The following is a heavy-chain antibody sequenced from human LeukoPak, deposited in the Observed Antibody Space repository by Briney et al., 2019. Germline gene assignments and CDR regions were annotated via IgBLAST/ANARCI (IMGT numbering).Heavy chain of an antibody. CDR2: IILIFGTA. J-gene: IGHJ4*02. CDR3: ARESGVTGYYTADY. D-gene: IGHD3/OR15-3a*01. Sequence: AGKVSCKASAGTFSSYAISWVRQAPAQGLEWMGGIILIFGTANSAQKFQGRVTITAAESTSTAYMELSSLRSEDTDVYYCARESGVTGYYTADYWGQGTLVTVSS. CDR1: AGTFSSYA. V-gene: IGHV1-69*13.